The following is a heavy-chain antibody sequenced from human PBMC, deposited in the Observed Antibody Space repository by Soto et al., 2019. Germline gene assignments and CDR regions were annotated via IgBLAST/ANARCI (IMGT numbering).Heavy chain of an antibody. V-gene: IGHV4-31*03. J-gene: IGHJ6*02. D-gene: IGHD6-19*01. Sequence: QVQLQESGPGLVKPSQTLSLTGTVSGGSISSGGYYCSWIRQHPGKGLEWIGYIYYSGSTYYNPSGKSRVTISADTSKYQFSLKLSSVTAADSAEYYCARDFTASSGPTPGLGVWGQGTTVTVAS. CDR3: ARDFTASSGPTPGLGV. CDR2: IYYSGST. CDR1: GGSISSGGYY.